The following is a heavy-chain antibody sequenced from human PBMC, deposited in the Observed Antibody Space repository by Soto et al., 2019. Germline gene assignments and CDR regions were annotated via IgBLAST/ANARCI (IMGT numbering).Heavy chain of an antibody. D-gene: IGHD2-21*02. J-gene: IGHJ4*02. CDR2: ISSSSSYI. V-gene: IGHV3-21*01. Sequence: EVQLVESGGGLVKPGGSLRLSCAASGFTFSSYSMNWVRQAPGKGLEWVSSISSSSSYIYYADSVKGRFAISRDNAKNSLYLQMNSLRAEDTAVYYCARDDVDVTPFDYWGQGTLVTVSS. CDR1: GFTFSSYS. CDR3: ARDDVDVTPFDY.